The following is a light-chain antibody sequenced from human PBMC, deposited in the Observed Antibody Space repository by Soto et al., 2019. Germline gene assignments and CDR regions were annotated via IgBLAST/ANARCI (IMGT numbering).Light chain of an antibody. CDR2: DAS. V-gene: IGKV3-11*01. CDR3: QQRKHWPPLT. Sequence: EVALTQSPATLAWSPGEIAVLSCRASHSVETYLAWYQHKPGQTPRLLIYDASNSATGIPAMFSGSGSETDFSLTISSLEPEDFAVYCCQQRKHWPPLTFGGGTKVEIK. CDR1: HSVETY. J-gene: IGKJ4*01.